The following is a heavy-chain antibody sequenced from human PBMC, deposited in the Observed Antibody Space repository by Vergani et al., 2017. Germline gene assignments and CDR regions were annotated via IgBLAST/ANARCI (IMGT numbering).Heavy chain of an antibody. CDR1: GGPISSYY. J-gene: IGHJ4*02. CDR3: AREGRGAVTTGYDY. D-gene: IGHD4-17*01. CDR2: IYYSGST. V-gene: IGHV4-59*01. Sequence: QVQLQESGPGLVKPSETLSLTCPVSGGPISSYYWSWIRQPPGKGLEWIGDIYYSGSTNYNPPLKSRVTISVDTSKNQFSLKLSSVSAAETAVYYLAREGRGAVTTGYDYWGQGTLVTVSS.